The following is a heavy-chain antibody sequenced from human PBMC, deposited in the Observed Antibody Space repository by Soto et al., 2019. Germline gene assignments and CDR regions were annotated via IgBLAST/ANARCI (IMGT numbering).Heavy chain of an antibody. D-gene: IGHD1-26*01. CDR1: GGSISSYY. CDR2: IYYSGST. V-gene: IGHV4-59*01. CDR3: ARVRGSSAWGYYGMDV. J-gene: IGHJ6*02. Sequence: SETLSLTCTVSGGSISSYYWSWIRQPPGKGLEWIGYIYYSGSTNYNPSLKSRVTISVDTSKNQSSLKLSSVTAADTAVYYCARVRGSSAWGYYGMDVWGQGTTVTVSS.